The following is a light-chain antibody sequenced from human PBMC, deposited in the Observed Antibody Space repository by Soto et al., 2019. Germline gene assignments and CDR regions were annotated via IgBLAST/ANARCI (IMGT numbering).Light chain of an antibody. CDR2: DVS. J-gene: IGKJ5*01. Sequence: IVMTQSPGTLSVSPGEGATVSCRAGQGVTTNFAWYQQKSGQSPRLLIYDVSIRATGVPARFSGTGSETDFNLTISGLQAEDSAVYFRQQYNNWPFSFGQGTRLEIK. CDR1: QGVTTN. CDR3: QQYNNWPFS. V-gene: IGKV3-15*01.